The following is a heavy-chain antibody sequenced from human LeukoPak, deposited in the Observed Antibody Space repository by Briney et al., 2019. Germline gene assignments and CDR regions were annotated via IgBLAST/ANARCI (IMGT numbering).Heavy chain of an antibody. CDR2: ISAYNGNT. Sequence: GASVKVSCKASGYTFTSYGISWVRQAPGQGLEWMGWISAYNGNTNYAQKLQGRVTMTTDTSTSTAYMELRSLRSDDTAVYYCARGSISSGWYSWSFSDWFDPWGQGTLVTVSS. CDR1: GYTFTSYG. D-gene: IGHD6-19*01. J-gene: IGHJ5*02. V-gene: IGHV1-18*01. CDR3: ARGSISSGWYSWSFSDWFDP.